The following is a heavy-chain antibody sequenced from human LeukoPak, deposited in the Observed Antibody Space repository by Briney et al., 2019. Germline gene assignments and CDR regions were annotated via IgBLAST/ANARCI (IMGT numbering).Heavy chain of an antibody. Sequence: SETLSLTCTVPGYSISSGYYWGWIRQPPGKGLEWIGSIYHSGSTYYNPSLNSRVTISVDTSKNQFSLKLSSVTAADTAVYYCARDRRGFDWFDYWGQGTLVTVSS. CDR2: IYHSGST. D-gene: IGHD3-10*01. J-gene: IGHJ5*01. CDR3: ARDRRGFDWFDY. V-gene: IGHV4-38-2*02. CDR1: GYSISSGYY.